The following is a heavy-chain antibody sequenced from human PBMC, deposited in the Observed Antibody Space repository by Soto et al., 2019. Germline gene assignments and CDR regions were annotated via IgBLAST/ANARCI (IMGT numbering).Heavy chain of an antibody. CDR3: AAGGKQWLPAWWFDP. CDR2: ISYDGSNK. CDR1: GFTFSSYA. V-gene: IGHV3-30-3*01. Sequence: GGSLRLSCAASGFTFSSYAMHWVRQAPGKGLEWVAVISYDGSNKYYADSVKGRFTISRDNSKNTLYLQMNSLRAEDTAVYYCAAGGKQWLPAWWFDPWGQGTLVTVSS. D-gene: IGHD6-19*01. J-gene: IGHJ5*02.